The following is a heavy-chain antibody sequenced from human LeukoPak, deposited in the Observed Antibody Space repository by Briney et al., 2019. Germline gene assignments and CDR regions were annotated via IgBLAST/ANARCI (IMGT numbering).Heavy chain of an antibody. J-gene: IGHJ4*02. CDR2: INHSGST. CDR3: ARGTMTTVTYYFDY. V-gene: IGHV4-34*01. D-gene: IGHD4-17*01. Sequence: SETLSLTCAVYGGSFSGYYWSWIRQPPGKGLEWIGEINHSGSTNYSPSLKSRVTISVDTYKNQFSLKLSSVTAADTAVYYCARGTMTTVTYYFDYWGQGTLVTVSS. CDR1: GGSFSGYY.